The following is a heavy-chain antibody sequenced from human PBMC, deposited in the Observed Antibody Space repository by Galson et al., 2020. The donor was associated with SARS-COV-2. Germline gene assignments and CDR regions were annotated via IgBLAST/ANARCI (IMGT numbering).Heavy chain of an antibody. V-gene: IGHV3-30*04. Sequence: GGSLRLSCAASGFTFRSYAMHWVRQAPGKGLEWVAVISYDGSNKYYADSVKGRFTISRDNSKNTLYPQMNSLRAEDTAVYYCARNSENNWFDPWGQGTLVTVSS. CDR3: ARNSENNWFDP. J-gene: IGHJ5*02. CDR2: ISYDGSNK. CDR1: GFTFRSYA.